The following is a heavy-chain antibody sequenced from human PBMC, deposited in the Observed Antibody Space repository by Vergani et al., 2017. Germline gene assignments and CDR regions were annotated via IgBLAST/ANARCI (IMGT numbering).Heavy chain of an antibody. CDR1: GGSISSGGYY. J-gene: IGHJ6*03. CDR3: ARASVETTMRRREYYYYMDV. V-gene: IGHV4-31*03. Sequence: QVQLQESGPGLGKPSQTLSLTCTVSGGSISSGGYYWNWIRQHPGKGLEWIGYIYYSGNTYFNPSLKNRVSMSADTSKNQVSLKVSSVTAADTAVYFCARASVETTMRRREYYYYMDVWGEGTTVTVSS. CDR2: IYYSGNT. D-gene: IGHD5-18*01.